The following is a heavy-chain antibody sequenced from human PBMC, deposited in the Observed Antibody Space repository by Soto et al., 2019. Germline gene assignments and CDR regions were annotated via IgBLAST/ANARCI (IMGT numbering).Heavy chain of an antibody. CDR3: ASRVGATSFDFDY. J-gene: IGHJ4*02. D-gene: IGHD1-26*01. Sequence: QVQLVQSGAEVKKPGASVKVSCKASGYTFTSYGISWVRQAPGQGLEWMGWISAYNGNTNYAQKFQGRVTMTRNISISTAYMELSSLRSEDTAVYYCASRVGATSFDFDYWGQGTLVTVSS. V-gene: IGHV1-18*01. CDR1: GYTFTSYG. CDR2: ISAYNGNT.